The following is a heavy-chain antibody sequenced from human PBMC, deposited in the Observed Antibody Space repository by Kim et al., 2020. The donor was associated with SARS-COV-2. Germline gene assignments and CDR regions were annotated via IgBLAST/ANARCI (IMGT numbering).Heavy chain of an antibody. V-gene: IGHV5-51*01. D-gene: IGHD3-16*01. CDR3: ARQERWGMAPEGAFDI. CDR1: GYSFTSYW. Sequence: GESLKISCKGSGYSFTSYWIGWVRQMPGKGLEWMGIIYPGDSDTRYSPSFQGQVTISADKSISTAYLQWSSLKASDTAMYYCARQERWGMAPEGAFDIWGQGTMVTVSS. J-gene: IGHJ3*02. CDR2: IYPGDSDT.